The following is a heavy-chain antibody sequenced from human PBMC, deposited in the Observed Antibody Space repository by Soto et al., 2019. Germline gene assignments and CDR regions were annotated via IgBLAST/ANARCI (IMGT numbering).Heavy chain of an antibody. CDR1: GFIVTNKY. D-gene: IGHD1-26*01. Sequence: EVQLVESGGGLVQPGGSLRLSCAASGFIVTNKYMTWVRQAPGKGLEWVSIIYSGGSTRYADSVKGPFTISRDNSKNTIYLQMDSLRSEDTAMYYCAREYSGSYGDTFDIWGQGTMVTVS. J-gene: IGHJ3*02. CDR2: IYSGGST. CDR3: AREYSGSYGDTFDI. V-gene: IGHV3-53*04.